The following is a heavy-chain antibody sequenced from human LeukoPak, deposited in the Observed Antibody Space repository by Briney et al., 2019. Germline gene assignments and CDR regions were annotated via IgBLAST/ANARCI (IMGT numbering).Heavy chain of an antibody. CDR3: ARDLAVAEGWFDP. Sequence: ASVRVSCKASGYTFTSYYMHWVRQAPGQGLEWMGIINPRGGSTSYAQKFQGRVTMTRDTSTSTVYMELSSLRSEDTAVYYCARDLAVAEGWFDPWGQGTLVTVSS. V-gene: IGHV1-46*01. D-gene: IGHD6-19*01. J-gene: IGHJ5*02. CDR2: INPRGGST. CDR1: GYTFTSYY.